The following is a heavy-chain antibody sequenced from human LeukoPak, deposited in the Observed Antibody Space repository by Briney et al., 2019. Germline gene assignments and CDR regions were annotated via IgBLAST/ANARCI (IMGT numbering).Heavy chain of an antibody. J-gene: IGHJ4*02. CDR3: AKEFLEYSGYDSDY. CDR2: ISYDGSNK. V-gene: IGHV3-30*18. D-gene: IGHD5-12*01. CDR1: GFTFSSYG. Sequence: GRFLRLSCAASGFTFSSYGMHWVRQAPGKGLEWVAVISYDGSNKYYADSVKGRFTISRDNSKNTLYLQMNSLRAEDTAVYYCAKEFLEYSGYDSDYWGQGTLVTVSS.